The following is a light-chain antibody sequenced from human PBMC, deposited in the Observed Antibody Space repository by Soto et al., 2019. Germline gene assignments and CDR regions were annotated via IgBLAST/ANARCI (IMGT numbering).Light chain of an antibody. CDR2: SVS. V-gene: IGKV1-17*02. CDR1: HDIGSE. Sequence: DIQMTQSPSSLSASLGDRVTITCRASHDIGSELAWYQQRPGKAPKRLVYSVSTLQSGVPSRFSGSASGTEFTLTVSNLQPEDYANYFCLQSKSYPWTFGQGTRV. J-gene: IGKJ1*01. CDR3: LQSKSYPWT.